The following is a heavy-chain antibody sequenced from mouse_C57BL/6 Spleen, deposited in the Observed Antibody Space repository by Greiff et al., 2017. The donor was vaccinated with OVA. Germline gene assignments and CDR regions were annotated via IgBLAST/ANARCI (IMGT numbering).Heavy chain of an antibody. CDR3: ARRGGNYDFDY. V-gene: IGHV1-54*01. J-gene: IGHJ2*01. Sequence: QVQLQQSGAELVRPGTSVKVSCKASGYAFTNYLIEWVKQRPGQGLEWIGVINPGSGGTNYNEKFKGKATLTADKSSSTAYMQLSSLTSEDSAVYFCARRGGNYDFDYGGQGTTLTVSS. CDR1: GYAFTNYL. D-gene: IGHD2-1*01. CDR2: INPGSGGT.